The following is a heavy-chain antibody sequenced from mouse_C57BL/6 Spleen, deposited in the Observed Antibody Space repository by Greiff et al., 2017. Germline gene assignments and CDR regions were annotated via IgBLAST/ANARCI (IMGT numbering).Heavy chain of an antibody. Sequence: EVQRVESGGGLVQPGGSLSLSCAASGFTFTDYYMSWVRQPPGKALEWLGFIRNKANGYTTEYSASVKGRFTISRDNSQSILYLQMNALRAEDSATYYCARYRGGFYYFDYWGQGTTLTVSS. J-gene: IGHJ2*01. V-gene: IGHV7-3*01. CDR2: IRNKANGYTT. CDR3: ARYRGGFYYFDY. CDR1: GFTFTDYY.